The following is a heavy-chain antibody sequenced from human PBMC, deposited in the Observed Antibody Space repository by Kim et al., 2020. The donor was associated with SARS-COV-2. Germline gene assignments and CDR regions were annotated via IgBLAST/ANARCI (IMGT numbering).Heavy chain of an antibody. CDR3: ARDQIGGSSWYYYYYYYGMDV. D-gene: IGHD6-13*01. CDR1: GFTFSSYS. J-gene: IGHJ6*02. Sequence: GGSLRLSCAASGFTFSSYSMNWVRQAPGKGLEWVSYISSSSSTIYYADSVKGRFTISRDNAKNSLYLQMNSLRDEDTAVYYCARDQIGGSSWYYYYYYYGMDVWGQGTTVTVSS. V-gene: IGHV3-48*02. CDR2: ISSSSSTI.